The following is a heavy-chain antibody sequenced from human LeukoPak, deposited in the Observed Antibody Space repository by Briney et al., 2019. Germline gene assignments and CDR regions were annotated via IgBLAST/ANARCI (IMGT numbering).Heavy chain of an antibody. D-gene: IGHD6-13*01. V-gene: IGHV1-3*04. CDR1: GFTFTNYA. Sequence: ASVKVSCKASGFTFTNYAIQWVRQAPGQRLEWMGWINTGNGKTKYSQKFQGRVTITRDTSANTAYMELSSLRSEDTAVYYCARVIRIATSVQYYLDYWGQETLVTVSS. CDR2: INTGNGKT. J-gene: IGHJ4*02. CDR3: ARVIRIATSVQYYLDY.